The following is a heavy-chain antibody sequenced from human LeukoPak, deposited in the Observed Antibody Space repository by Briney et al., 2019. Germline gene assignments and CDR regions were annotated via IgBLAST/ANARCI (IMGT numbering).Heavy chain of an antibody. CDR3: ARLISSSWYLDY. CDR2: IDPSDSYT. CDR1: GYSFTSYW. Sequence: GESLKISCKGSGYSFTSYWFSWVRQMPGKGLEWMGRIDPSDSYTNYSPSFQGHVTISADKSISTAYLQWSSLKASDTAMYYCARLISSSWYLDYWGQGTLVTVSS. V-gene: IGHV5-10-1*01. D-gene: IGHD6-13*01. J-gene: IGHJ4*02.